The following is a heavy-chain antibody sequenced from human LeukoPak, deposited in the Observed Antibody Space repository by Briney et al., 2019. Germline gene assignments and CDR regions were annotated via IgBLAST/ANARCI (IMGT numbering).Heavy chain of an antibody. D-gene: IGHD1-1*01. CDR1: GGSISSYY. Sequence: SETLSLTCTVSGGSISSYYWSWIRQPPGKGLEWIGFIYYSGSTNYNPSLKSRVTISVDTSKNQFSLKLSSVTAADTAVYYCARAQLNLLVDFGMDVWGQGTTVTVSS. CDR2: IYYSGST. V-gene: IGHV4-59*01. CDR3: ARAQLNLLVDFGMDV. J-gene: IGHJ6*02.